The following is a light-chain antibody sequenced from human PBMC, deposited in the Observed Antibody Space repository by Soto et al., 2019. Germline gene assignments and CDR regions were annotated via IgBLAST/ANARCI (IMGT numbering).Light chain of an antibody. V-gene: IGKV3-15*01. CDR1: QSINNN. Sequence: EIVMTQSPATLSVSPGERATLSCRASQSINNNLAWYQQKPGQGPRLLISGASSRATGIPARFSGSGSGTGFTLTISSLQSEDFAIYYCQQYNNWPLTFGGGTKVEIK. CDR2: GAS. J-gene: IGKJ4*01. CDR3: QQYNNWPLT.